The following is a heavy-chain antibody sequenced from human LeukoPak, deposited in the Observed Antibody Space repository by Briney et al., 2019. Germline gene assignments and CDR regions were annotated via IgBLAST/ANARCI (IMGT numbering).Heavy chain of an antibody. D-gene: IGHD3-9*01. J-gene: IGHJ6*03. CDR2: INPSGGFT. Sequence: ASVKVSCKASGYSFSTHWMHWVRQAPGQGLEWMGIINPSGGFTSYAQKLQGRVTVTRDMSTSTVYMELSNLRSEDTAVYYCARGITINLGGYMDVWGKGTTVTISS. CDR1: GYSFSTHW. CDR3: ARGITINLGGYMDV. V-gene: IGHV1-46*01.